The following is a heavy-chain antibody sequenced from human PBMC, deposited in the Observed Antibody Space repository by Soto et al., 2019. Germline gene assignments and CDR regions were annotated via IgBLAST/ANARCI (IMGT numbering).Heavy chain of an antibody. CDR2: IWYDGSNK. CDR1: GFTFSSYG. D-gene: IGHD1-26*01. V-gene: IGHV3-30*19. Sequence: GGSLRLSCAASGFTFSSYGMHWVRQAPGKGLEWVAVIWYDGSNKYYADSVKGRFTISRDISKNTLYLQMNSLRAEDTAVYYCSRPLYSGSYSDYYFDYWGQGTLVTVSS. CDR3: SRPLYSGSYSDYYFDY. J-gene: IGHJ4*02.